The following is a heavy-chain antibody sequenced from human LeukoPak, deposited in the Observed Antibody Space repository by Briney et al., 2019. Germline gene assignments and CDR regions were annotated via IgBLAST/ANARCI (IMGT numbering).Heavy chain of an antibody. D-gene: IGHD3-22*01. CDR2: IYPGDSDT. V-gene: IGHV5-51*01. Sequence: GESLQISCKGSGYSFTSYWIGWVRQLPGKGLEWMGIIYPGDSDTRYSPSFQGQVTISADKSISTAYLQWSSLKASDTAMYYCARQVPVVGYYDSSGCDYWGQGTLVTVSS. CDR1: GYSFTSYW. CDR3: ARQVPVVGYYDSSGCDY. J-gene: IGHJ4*02.